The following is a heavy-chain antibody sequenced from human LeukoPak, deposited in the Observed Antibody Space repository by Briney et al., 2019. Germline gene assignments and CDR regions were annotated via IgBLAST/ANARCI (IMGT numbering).Heavy chain of an antibody. J-gene: IGHJ4*02. CDR1: GGSISTTGYY. D-gene: IGHD5-18*01. CDR3: ARHGGYSYGYSDY. CDR2: IYHSGSA. Sequence: SETLSLTCTVSGGSISTTGYYWGWIRQPPGKGLEWIGSIYHSGSAYFIPSLKSRVTISVDTSKNQFSLKLSSVTAADTAVYYCARHGGYSYGYSDYWGQGTLVTISS. V-gene: IGHV4-39*01.